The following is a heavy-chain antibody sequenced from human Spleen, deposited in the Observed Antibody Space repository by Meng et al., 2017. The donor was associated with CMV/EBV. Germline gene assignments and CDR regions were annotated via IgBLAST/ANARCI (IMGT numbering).Heavy chain of an antibody. V-gene: IGHV1-3*01. Sequence: ASVKVSCKASRYTFTTHAVHWVRQATGQGLEWMGCSDPANINTQYSQKLQGRVTMTTDTSTSTAYMELRSLRSDDTVVYYCARVDSSGWYPGYWGQGTLVTVSS. CDR3: ARVDSSGWYPGY. D-gene: IGHD6-19*01. J-gene: IGHJ4*02. CDR1: RYTFTTHA. CDR2: SDPANINT.